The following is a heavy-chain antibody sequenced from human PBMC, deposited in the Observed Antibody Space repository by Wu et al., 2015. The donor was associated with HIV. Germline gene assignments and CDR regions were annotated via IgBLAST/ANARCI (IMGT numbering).Heavy chain of an antibody. CDR3: ARVQFDPNYYTYFDL. D-gene: IGHD4/OR15-4a*01. J-gene: IGHJ5*01. Sequence: LVQSGPEAKRPGASMKVSCKASYILTSNPIGWVRQAPGQRLEWMGWMNPSNGHIQPAQKFQDRINMSANNSAHTAYMELRSLTSDDAAIYFCARVQFDPNYYTYFDLWGQGTLVTVSS. CDR2: MNPSNGHI. V-gene: IGHV1-18*01. CDR1: YILTSNP.